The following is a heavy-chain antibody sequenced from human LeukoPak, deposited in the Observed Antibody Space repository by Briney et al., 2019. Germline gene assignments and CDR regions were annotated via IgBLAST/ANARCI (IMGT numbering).Heavy chain of an antibody. CDR3: ARGYCSGGSCYFAFDI. V-gene: IGHV3-21*01. CDR1: GFTFSTYT. D-gene: IGHD2-15*01. Sequence: GSLRLSCAASGFTFSTYTMNWVRQAPGKGLEWVSSISSSSSYIYYVDSVKGRFTISRDNAKNSLYLQMNSLRAEDTAVFYCARGYCSGGSCYFAFDIWGQGTVVTVSS. CDR2: ISSSSSYI. J-gene: IGHJ3*02.